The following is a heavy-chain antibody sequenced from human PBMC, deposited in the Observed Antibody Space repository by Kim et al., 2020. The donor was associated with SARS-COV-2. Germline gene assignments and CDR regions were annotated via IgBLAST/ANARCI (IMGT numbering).Heavy chain of an antibody. CDR3: TTAHSGSQPLIAFDI. Sequence: APVKGRFTISRDDSKNTLYLQMNSLKTEDTAVYYCTTAHSGSQPLIAFDIWGQGTMVTVSS. J-gene: IGHJ3*02. V-gene: IGHV3-15*01. D-gene: IGHD1-26*01.